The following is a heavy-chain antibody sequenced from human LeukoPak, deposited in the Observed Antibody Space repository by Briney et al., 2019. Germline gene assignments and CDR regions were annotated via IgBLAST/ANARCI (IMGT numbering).Heavy chain of an antibody. D-gene: IGHD3-22*01. J-gene: IGHJ4*02. Sequence: PVGSLRLSCAASGFTFSTYAMSWVRQAPGKGLEWVSVISGSGGSTYYADSVKGRFTISRDNSKNTMYLQMNSLRDEDTAAYYCAKRGYDSSGYYGYFDYWGQGILVTVSS. V-gene: IGHV3-23*01. CDR1: GFTFSTYA. CDR3: AKRGYDSSGYYGYFDY. CDR2: ISGSGGST.